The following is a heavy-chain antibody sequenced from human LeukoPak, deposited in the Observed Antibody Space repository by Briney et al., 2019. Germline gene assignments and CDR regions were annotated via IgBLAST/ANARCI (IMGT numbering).Heavy chain of an antibody. Sequence: GRSLRLSCAASGFTFSSYGMHWVRQAPGKGLEWVVVIWYDGSNKYYADSVKGRFTISRDNSKNTLYLQMNSLRAEDTAVYYCARDRQWLVRYYFDYWGQGTLVTVPS. CDR2: IWYDGSNK. CDR3: ARDRQWLVRYYFDY. D-gene: IGHD6-19*01. V-gene: IGHV3-33*01. J-gene: IGHJ4*02. CDR1: GFTFSSYG.